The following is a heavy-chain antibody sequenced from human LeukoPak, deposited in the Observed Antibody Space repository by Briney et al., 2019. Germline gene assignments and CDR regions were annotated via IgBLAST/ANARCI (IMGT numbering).Heavy chain of an antibody. D-gene: IGHD3-10*01. CDR2: ISSSSSYI. CDR1: GFTFSSYE. Sequence: GGSLRLSCAASGFTFSSYEMNWVRQAPGKGLEWVSSISSSSSYIYYADSVKGRFTISRDNAKNSLYLQMNSLRAEDTAVYYCARLPYGSGAWLQREGRDVWGKGTTVTISS. V-gene: IGHV3-21*01. CDR3: ARLPYGSGAWLQREGRDV. J-gene: IGHJ6*04.